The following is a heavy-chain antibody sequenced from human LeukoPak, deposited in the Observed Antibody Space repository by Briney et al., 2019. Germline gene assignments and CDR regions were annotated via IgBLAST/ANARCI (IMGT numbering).Heavy chain of an antibody. CDR1: GFVVNTHY. J-gene: IGHJ6*02. V-gene: IGHV3-53*01. CDR2: VYRDGRT. CDR3: AREVAAPILSDGLDL. D-gene: IGHD6-19*01. Sequence: GGSLRLSCVASGFVVNTHYMSWVRQAPGKGLEWVSVVYRDGRTYYAESVKGRFIISRDSSKNIVYLQMDSLRVEDTAVYYCAREVAAPILSDGLDLWGQGTAVTVSS.